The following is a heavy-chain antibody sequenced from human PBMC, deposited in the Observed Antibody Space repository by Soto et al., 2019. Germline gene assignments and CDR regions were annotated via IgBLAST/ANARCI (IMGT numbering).Heavy chain of an antibody. Sequence: SETLSLTCDVSDESVTSPGNYWNWIRQRPDTGLEWIGYISSGGSPFYNPSLKSRVSISLDTSKNVISLALRPVTAADTAVYYCTLNHCAGGGCYDRDYWGRGTRVTVSS. D-gene: IGHD2-15*01. CDR1: DESVTSPGNY. V-gene: IGHV4-31*11. CDR3: TLNHCAGGGCYDRDY. J-gene: IGHJ1*01. CDR2: ISSGGSP.